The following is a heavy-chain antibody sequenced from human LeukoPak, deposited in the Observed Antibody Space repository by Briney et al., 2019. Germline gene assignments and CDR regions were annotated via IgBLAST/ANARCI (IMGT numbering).Heavy chain of an antibody. CDR3: ASSPENYYDSSGPPDY. CDR1: GFXFSSYA. J-gene: IGHJ4*02. Sequence: GGSLRLSCAASGFXFSSYAISWVRQAPGKGLEWVSAISGSGGSTYYADSVKGRFTISRDNSKNTLYLQMNSLRAEDTAVYYCASSPENYYDSSGPPDYWGQGTLVTVSS. V-gene: IGHV3-23*01. CDR2: ISGSGGST. D-gene: IGHD3-22*01.